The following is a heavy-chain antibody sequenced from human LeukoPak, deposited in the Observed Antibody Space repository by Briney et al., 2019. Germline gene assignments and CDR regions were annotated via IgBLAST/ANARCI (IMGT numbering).Heavy chain of an antibody. CDR2: IYYSGAT. CDR1: GPSIIGPS. J-gene: IGHJ5*02. V-gene: IGHV4-59*08. D-gene: IGHD5-24*01. CDR3: ARRPVEMAAIREDNWLDP. Sequence: SETLSLTCTVPGPSIIGPSWNWIRQPPGKGLEWIGRIYYSGATNYNPSLKSRVTMSIDTSKTQFSLKLSSVTAADTAVYYCARRPVEMAAIREDNWLDPWGQGTLVTVSS.